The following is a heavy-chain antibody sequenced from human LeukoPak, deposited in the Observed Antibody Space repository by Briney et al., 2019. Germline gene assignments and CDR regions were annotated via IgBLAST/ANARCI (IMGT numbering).Heavy chain of an antibody. CDR2: VHYSGST. J-gene: IGHJ4*01. D-gene: IGHD6-19*01. V-gene: IGHV4-59*08. CDR1: GGSISPYY. Sequence: KTSETLSLTCTVSGGSISPYYWSWIRQSPGKGLEWIGCVHYSGSTIYNPSLKSRVSISVDTSKNQFSLKLSSATAADTAVYYCAGPTSSGWHGDFDYWGQEPWSPSPQ. CDR3: AGPTSSGWHGDFDY.